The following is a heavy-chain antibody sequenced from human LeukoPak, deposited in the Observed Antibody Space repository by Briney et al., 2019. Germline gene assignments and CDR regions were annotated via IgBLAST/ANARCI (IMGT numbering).Heavy chain of an antibody. J-gene: IGHJ4*02. Sequence: GGSLRLSRAASGFTFSSYSMNWVRQATGKGLEWVSAIGTAGDTYYPGSVKGRFTISRENAKNSLYLQMNSLRAGDTAVYYCARASYSGYPDYWGQGTLVTVSS. CDR2: IGTAGDT. D-gene: IGHD5-12*01. V-gene: IGHV3-13*01. CDR1: GFTFSSYS. CDR3: ARASYSGYPDY.